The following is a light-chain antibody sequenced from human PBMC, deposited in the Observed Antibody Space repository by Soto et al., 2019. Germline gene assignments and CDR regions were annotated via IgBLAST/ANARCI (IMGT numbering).Light chain of an antibody. V-gene: IGKV3-15*01. CDR2: GAS. Sequence: ETLLTQSPATLSLSPGERATLSCRASQSVNNFLAWYQQKPGQAPRLLIYGASTRATGIPARFSGSGSGTEFTLTISSLQSEDFAVYYCQQYNNWPPWTFGQGTKVDI. CDR1: QSVNNF. CDR3: QQYNNWPPWT. J-gene: IGKJ1*01.